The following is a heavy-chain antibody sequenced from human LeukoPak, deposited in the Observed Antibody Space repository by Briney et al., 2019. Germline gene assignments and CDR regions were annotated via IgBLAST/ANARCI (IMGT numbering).Heavy chain of an antibody. CDR2: IYTSGST. V-gene: IGHV4-4*07. CDR3: ARVGLVGATRAFGI. J-gene: IGHJ3*02. D-gene: IGHD1-26*01. Sequence: SETLSLTCTVSGGSISSYYWSWIRQPAGKGLEWIGRIYTSGSTNYNPSLKSRVTMSVDTSKNQFSLKLSSVTAADTAVYYCARVGLVGATRAFGIWGQGTMVTVSS. CDR1: GGSISSYY.